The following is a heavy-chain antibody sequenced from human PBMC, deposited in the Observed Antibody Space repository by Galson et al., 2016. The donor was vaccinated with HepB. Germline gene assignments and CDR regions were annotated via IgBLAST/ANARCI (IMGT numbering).Heavy chain of an antibody. CDR2: ISATGGTT. CDR3: AKWGIGDILVVVAATGMDV. J-gene: IGHJ6*02. Sequence: SLRLSCAASEITFSSFAMTWVRQTPGKGLEWVSTISATGGTTYYADTVKGRFTVSRDNSKNTLFLQMNRLRAEDTAVYYCAKWGIGDILVVVAATGMDVWGQGTTVSVSS. V-gene: IGHV3-23*01. D-gene: IGHD2-15*01. CDR1: EITFSSFA.